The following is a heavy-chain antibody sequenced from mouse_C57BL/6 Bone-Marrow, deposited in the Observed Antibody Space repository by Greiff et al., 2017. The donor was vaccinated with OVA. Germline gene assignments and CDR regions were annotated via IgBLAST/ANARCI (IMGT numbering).Heavy chain of an antibody. CDR3: ARKSHYYYGAWFAY. J-gene: IGHJ3*01. D-gene: IGHD1-1*01. V-gene: IGHV2-2*01. CDR2: IWSGGST. CDR1: GFSLTSYG. Sequence: QVQLKQSGPGLVQPSQSLSITCTVSGFSLTSYGVHWVRQSPGKGLEWLGVIWSGGSTDYNAAFISRLSISKDNSKGQVFFKMNSLQADDTAIYYCARKSHYYYGAWFAYWGRGTLVTVSA.